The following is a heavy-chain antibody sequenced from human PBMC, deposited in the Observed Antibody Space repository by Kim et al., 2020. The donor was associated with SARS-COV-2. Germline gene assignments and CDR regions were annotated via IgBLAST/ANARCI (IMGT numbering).Heavy chain of an antibody. CDR3: AKVRLASLYSNFDY. CDR1: GFTFSSYG. V-gene: IGHV3-23*01. J-gene: IGHJ4*02. CDR2: ITGSGNTT. D-gene: IGHD2-21*01. Sequence: GRSLRLSCAASGFTFSSYGMTWIRQAPGKGLQWVSAITGSGNTTYFAASVRGRFTISRDNSRNMLYLQMNSLRAEHTALYYCAKVRLASLYSNFDYWGQGTLVTVSS.